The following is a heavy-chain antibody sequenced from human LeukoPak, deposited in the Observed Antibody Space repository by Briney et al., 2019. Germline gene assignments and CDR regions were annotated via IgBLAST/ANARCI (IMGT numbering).Heavy chain of an antibody. D-gene: IGHD1-26*01. J-gene: IGHJ4*02. CDR3: ARARGGSNSDY. CDR2: LIGNDGTT. V-gene: IGHV3-23*01. CDR1: GFTFSNYA. Sequence: GGSLRLSCATSGFTFSNYAMIWVRQAPGKGLQWVSSLIGNDGTTYYADSVKGRFTISRDSSKNTLYLQMNSLRADDTAVYYCARARGGSNSDYWGQGTLVTVSS.